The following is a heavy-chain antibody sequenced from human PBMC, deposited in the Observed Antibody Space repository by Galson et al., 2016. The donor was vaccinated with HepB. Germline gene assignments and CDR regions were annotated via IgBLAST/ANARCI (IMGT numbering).Heavy chain of an antibody. V-gene: IGHV3-33*06. J-gene: IGHJ4*02. CDR1: GFTFSSYG. CDR3: VQDYNTGWSYFHH. CDR2: IWSDGSNE. D-gene: IGHD6-19*01. Sequence: SLRLSCAASGFTFSSYGMHWVRQAPGKGLEWVAVIWSDGSNEYYTDSVKGLFTISRDNSKNTVFLQMKSLRADDTALYHCVQDYNTGWSYFHHWGQGTLVTVSS.